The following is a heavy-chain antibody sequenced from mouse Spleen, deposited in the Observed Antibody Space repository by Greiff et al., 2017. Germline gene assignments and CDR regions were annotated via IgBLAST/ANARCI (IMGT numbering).Heavy chain of an antibody. J-gene: IGHJ4*01. D-gene: IGHD2-1*01. CDR3: ARLNGNYEDYAMDY. Sequence: EVHLVESGGGLVKLGGSLKLSCAASGFTFSSYAMSWVRQTPEKRLEWVATISSGGGNTYYPDSVKGRFTISRDNAKNTLYLQMSSLKSEDTAMYYCARLNGNYEDYAMDYWGQGTSVTVSS. CDR2: ISSGGGNT. V-gene: IGHV5-9-3*01. CDR1: GFTFSSYA.